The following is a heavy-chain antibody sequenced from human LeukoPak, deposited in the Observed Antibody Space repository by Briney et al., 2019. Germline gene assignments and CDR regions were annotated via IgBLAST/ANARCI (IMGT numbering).Heavy chain of an antibody. CDR3: ARENREALASFYYYYYMDV. D-gene: IGHD6-19*01. CDR2: ISTSSSYI. J-gene: IGHJ6*03. CDR1: GFTFSSYE. Sequence: GESLRLSCAASGFTFSSYEMNWVRQAPGKGLEWVSSISTSSSYIYYADSVKGRFTISRHNAKNSLYLQMNSLRAEDTAVYYCARENREALASFYYYYYMDVWGKGTTVTISS. V-gene: IGHV3-21*01.